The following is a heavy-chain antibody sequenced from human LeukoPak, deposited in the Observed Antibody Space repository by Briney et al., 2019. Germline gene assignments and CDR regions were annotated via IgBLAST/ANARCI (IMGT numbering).Heavy chain of an antibody. V-gene: IGHV3-23*01. CDR1: GFTFSSYA. Sequence: GGSLRLSCAASGFTFSSYAMSWFRQAPGKGLEWVSAISGSGGSTYYADSVKGRFTISRDNSKNTLYLQMNSLRAEDTAVYYCAKTVIVVVIEYFQHWGQGTLVTVSS. D-gene: IGHD3-22*01. CDR2: ISGSGGST. CDR3: AKTVIVVVIEYFQH. J-gene: IGHJ1*01.